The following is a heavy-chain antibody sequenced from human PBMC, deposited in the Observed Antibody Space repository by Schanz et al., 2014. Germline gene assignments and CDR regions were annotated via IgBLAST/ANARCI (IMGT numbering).Heavy chain of an antibody. CDR3: ARDGVDAAAGGNY. CDR1: GYTFTTYY. V-gene: IGHV1-46*03. D-gene: IGHD6-13*01. Sequence: QVQLLQSGAEVKKPGASMKVSCKASGYTFTTYYMLWVRQAPGQGLEWMGIINPSGGSTRYGQKFQGRVTNTADKSTSTAYMDLSSLRSEDTAVYYCARDGVDAAAGGNYWGQGTLVTVSS. J-gene: IGHJ4*02. CDR2: INPSGGST.